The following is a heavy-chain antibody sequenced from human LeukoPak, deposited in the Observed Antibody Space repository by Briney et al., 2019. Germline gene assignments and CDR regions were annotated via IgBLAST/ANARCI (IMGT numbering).Heavy chain of an antibody. V-gene: IGHV3-30*02. CDR1: GFTFSSYA. CDR3: AKEDCSSTSCSPDS. CDR2: IRSDGSIK. D-gene: IGHD2-2*01. J-gene: IGHJ4*02. Sequence: GGSLRLSCAASGFTFSSYAMHWVRQAPGKGLEWVAFIRSDGSIKYYGDSVKGRFTISRDNSKNTLYLQMNSLRAEDTAVYYCAKEDCSSTSCSPDSWGQGTLVTVSS.